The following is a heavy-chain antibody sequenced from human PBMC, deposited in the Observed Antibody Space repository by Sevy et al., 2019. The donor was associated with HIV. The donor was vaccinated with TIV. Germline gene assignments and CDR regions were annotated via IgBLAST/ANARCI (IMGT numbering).Heavy chain of an antibody. D-gene: IGHD6-19*01. V-gene: IGHV4-39*01. Sequence: SETLSLTCSVSGASISSTDYYWGWIRQSPGKGLEWIASIRNGARTFYNPSLKSRVTISADTSKNQFSLKLSSVTAADTSIYYCVGQKLTYSSGWHYFDYWGQGTVVTVSS. CDR1: GASISSTDYY. CDR2: IRNGART. CDR3: VGQKLTYSSGWHYFDY. J-gene: IGHJ4*02.